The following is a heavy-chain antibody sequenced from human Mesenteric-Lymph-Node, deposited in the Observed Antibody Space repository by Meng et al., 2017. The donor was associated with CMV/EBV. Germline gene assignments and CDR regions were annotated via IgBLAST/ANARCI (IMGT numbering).Heavy chain of an antibody. J-gene: IGHJ4*02. Sequence: GGSLRLSCAASGFTVSSNYMSWVRQAPGKGLEWVSVIYSGGSTYYADSVKGRFTISRDSSKNTLYLQMNSLRAEDTAVYYCARAPSSGWYYFDYWGQGRLVTVSS. CDR3: ARAPSSGWYYFDY. CDR2: IYSGGST. V-gene: IGHV3-53*01. CDR1: GFTVSSNY. D-gene: IGHD6-19*01.